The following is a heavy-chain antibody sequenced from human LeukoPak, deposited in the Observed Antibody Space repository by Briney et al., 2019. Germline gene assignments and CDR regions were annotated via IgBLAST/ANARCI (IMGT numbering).Heavy chain of an antibody. D-gene: IGHD3-10*01. V-gene: IGHV3-21*01. CDR2: ISSSSSYI. CDR1: GFTFSSYS. CDR3: ASDIGITMVRGVIGYSDY. Sequence: GGSLRLSCAASGFTFSSYSMNWVRQAPGKGLEWVSSISSSSSYIYYADSVKGRFAISRDNAKNSLYLQMNSLRAEDTAVYYCASDIGITMVRGVIGYSDYWGQGTLVIVSS. J-gene: IGHJ4*02.